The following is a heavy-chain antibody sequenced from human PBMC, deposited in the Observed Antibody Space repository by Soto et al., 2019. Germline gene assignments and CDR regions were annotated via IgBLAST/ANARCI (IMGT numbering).Heavy chain of an antibody. CDR1: GYTFITYY. CDR2: INPSGGGT. Sequence: QVQLVQSGAEVKKPGASVKVSCKTSGYTFITYYIHWVRQAPGQGLEWMGIINPSGGGTNYAQRFQGRGTMTRDTSTSTVYMELSSLISEDTAVYYCARATVGSSSLVYDAFDIWGQGTMLTVSS. CDR3: ARATVGSSSLVYDAFDI. V-gene: IGHV1-46*01. J-gene: IGHJ3*02. D-gene: IGHD6-6*01.